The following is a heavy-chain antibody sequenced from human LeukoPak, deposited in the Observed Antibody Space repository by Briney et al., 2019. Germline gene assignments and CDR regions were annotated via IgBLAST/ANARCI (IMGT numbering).Heavy chain of an antibody. CDR3: ARSSGYSSVGNAFDI. Sequence: GASVKVSCKASGGTFSSYAISWVRQAPGQGLEWMGGIIPIFGTANYAQKFQGRVTITADKSTSTAYMELSSLRSEDTAVYYCARSSGYSSVGNAFDIWGQGTLVTVSS. J-gene: IGHJ4*02. CDR2: IIPIFGTA. V-gene: IGHV1-69*06. D-gene: IGHD6-19*01. CDR1: GGTFSSYA.